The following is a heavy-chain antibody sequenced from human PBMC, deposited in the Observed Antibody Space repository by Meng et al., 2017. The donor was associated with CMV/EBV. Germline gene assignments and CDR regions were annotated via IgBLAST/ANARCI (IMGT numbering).Heavy chain of an antibody. Sequence: ASVKVSCKASGYTFTTYDINWVRQAPGQGLEWMGWINPNSGGTNYAQKFQGRVTMTRDTSISTAYMELSRLRSDDTAVYYCARDLGDLDYWGPDAFDIWGQGTMVTVSS. CDR3: ARDLGDLDYWGPDAFDI. J-gene: IGHJ3*02. D-gene: IGHD7-27*01. V-gene: IGHV1-2*02. CDR2: INPNSGGT. CDR1: GYTFTTYD.